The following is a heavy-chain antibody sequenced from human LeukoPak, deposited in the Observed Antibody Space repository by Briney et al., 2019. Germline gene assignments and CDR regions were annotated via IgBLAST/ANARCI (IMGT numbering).Heavy chain of an antibody. D-gene: IGHD3-10*01. J-gene: IGHJ5*02. CDR3: AGCLVRGVIIKGNWFDP. CDR1: GGTFSSYA. Sequence: SVNVSCTASGGTFSSYAISWVRQAPGQGLWWMGGVIPIFGTANYAQKFQGRVTITADESTSTAYMELSSLRSEDTAVYYCAGCLVRGVIIKGNWFDPWGQGTLVTVSS. CDR2: VIPIFGTA. V-gene: IGHV1-69*01.